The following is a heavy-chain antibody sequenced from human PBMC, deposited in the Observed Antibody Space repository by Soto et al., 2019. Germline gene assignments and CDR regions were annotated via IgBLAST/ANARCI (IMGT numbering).Heavy chain of an antibody. CDR2: MNPNSGNT. CDR1: GYTFTSYD. J-gene: IGHJ4*02. V-gene: IGHV1-8*01. Sequence: QVQLVQSGAEVKKSGASVKVSCKASGYTFTSYDINWVRQATGQGLEWMGWMNPNSGNTGYAQKFQGRVTMTRNTSISTAYMELSSLRSEDTAVYYCARKGGAEFWSGYYVANDYWGQGTPVTVSS. D-gene: IGHD3-3*01. CDR3: ARKGGAEFWSGYYVANDY.